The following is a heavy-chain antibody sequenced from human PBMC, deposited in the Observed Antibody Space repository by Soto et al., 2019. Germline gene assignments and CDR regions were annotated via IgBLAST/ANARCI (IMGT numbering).Heavy chain of an antibody. CDR1: GCSLRRSNNY. J-gene: IGHJ4*02. CDR2: IYYSENT. V-gene: IGHV4-39*01. Sequence: SGTLFLPLTLSGCSLRRSNNYSGRVRQPPGKGLEWIGNIYYSENTYYNPSLKSRVTISVDTSKNQFSLRLTSVTAADTAVYYCATHPPYGPLDHWGQGTLVTVSS. D-gene: IGHD4-17*01. CDR3: ATHPPYGPLDH.